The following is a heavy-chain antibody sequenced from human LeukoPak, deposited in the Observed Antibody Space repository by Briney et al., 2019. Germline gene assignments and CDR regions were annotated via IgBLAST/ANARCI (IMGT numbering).Heavy chain of an antibody. J-gene: IGHJ4*02. D-gene: IGHD3-10*01. V-gene: IGHV1-69*04. CDR3: ARATPGSYLDY. CDR1: GGTFSSYA. CDR2: IIPILGIA. Sequence: SVKVSCKASGGTFSSYAISWVRQAPGQGLEWMGRIIPILGIANYAQKFQGRVTITADKSTSTAYMELSSLRSEDTAVYYCARATPGSYLDYWGQGTLVTVSS.